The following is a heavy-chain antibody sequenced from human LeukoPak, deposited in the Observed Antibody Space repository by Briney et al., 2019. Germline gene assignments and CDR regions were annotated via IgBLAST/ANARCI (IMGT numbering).Heavy chain of an antibody. CDR2: ISAYNGNT. CDR3: ARDKGFFGVGMVSY. D-gene: IGHD3-3*01. J-gene: IGHJ4*02. CDR1: GYTFTSYA. Sequence: ASVKVSCKASGYTFTSYAISWVRQAPGQGLEWMGWISAYNGNTNYAQKLQGRVTMTTDTSTSTAYMELRSLRSDDTAVYYCARDKGFFGVGMVSYWGQGTLVTVSS. V-gene: IGHV1-18*01.